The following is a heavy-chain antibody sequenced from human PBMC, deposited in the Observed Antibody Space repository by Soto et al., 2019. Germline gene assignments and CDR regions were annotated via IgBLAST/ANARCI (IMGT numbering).Heavy chain of an antibody. J-gene: IGHJ4*02. CDR2: ISASGGTT. V-gene: IGHV3-23*01. D-gene: IGHD4-17*01. CDR1: GFSFSNYA. CDR3: ARALKGYGDYYFDY. Sequence: EVQLLESGGGLVQPGGSLRLSCAASGFSFSNYAMIWVRQAPGKGLEWVSGISASGGTTYHADSVKGRFTIPRDNSKSTLYLQMNSLRAEDTAVYYCARALKGYGDYYFDYWGQGTLVTVSS.